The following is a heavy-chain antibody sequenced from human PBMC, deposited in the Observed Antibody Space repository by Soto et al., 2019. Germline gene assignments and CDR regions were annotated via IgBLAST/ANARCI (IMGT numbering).Heavy chain of an antibody. D-gene: IGHD3-22*01. V-gene: IGHV3-11*01. J-gene: IGHJ4*02. Sequence: QVQLVASGGGLVKPGGSLRLSCAASGFTFSDYSMSWIRQAPGKGLEWVSYISSSDGIIYYTDSVKGRFTISRDNAKNSLYLQMNSLRAEDTAVYYCARDLGYYDSSGYFDYWGQGTLVTVSS. CDR3: ARDLGYYDSSGYFDY. CDR2: ISSSDGII. CDR1: GFTFSDYS.